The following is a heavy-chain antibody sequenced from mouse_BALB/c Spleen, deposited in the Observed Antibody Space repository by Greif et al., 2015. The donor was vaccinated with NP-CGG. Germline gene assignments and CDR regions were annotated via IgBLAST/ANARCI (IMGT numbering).Heavy chain of an antibody. V-gene: IGHV5-4*02. D-gene: IGHD2-14*01. J-gene: IGHJ3*01. CDR1: GFTFSDYY. Sequence: EVKLVESGGGLVKPGGSLKLSCAASGFTFSDYYMYWVRQTPEKRLEWVVTISDGGSYTYYPDSVKGRFTISRDNAKNNLYLQMSSLKSEDTAMYYCARDYRYDEGAWFAYWGQGTLVTVSA. CDR3: ARDYRYDEGAWFAY. CDR2: ISDGGSYT.